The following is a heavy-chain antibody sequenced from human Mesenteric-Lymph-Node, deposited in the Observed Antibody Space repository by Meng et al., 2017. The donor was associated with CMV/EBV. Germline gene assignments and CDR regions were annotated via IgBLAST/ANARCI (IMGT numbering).Heavy chain of an antibody. J-gene: IGHJ3*02. CDR2: ISYDGSNK. Sequence: FTFSSYAMHWVRQAPGKGLEWVAVISYDGSNKYYADSVKGRFTISRDNSKNTLYLQMNSLRAEDTAVYYCARDRRAYCGGDCYSAFDIWGQGTMVTVSS. D-gene: IGHD2-21*02. CDR3: ARDRRAYCGGDCYSAFDI. CDR1: FTFSSYA. V-gene: IGHV3-30-3*01.